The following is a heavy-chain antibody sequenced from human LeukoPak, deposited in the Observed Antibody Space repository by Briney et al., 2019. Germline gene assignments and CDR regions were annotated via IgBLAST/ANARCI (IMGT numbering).Heavy chain of an antibody. J-gene: IGHJ4*02. D-gene: IGHD4-17*01. CDR1: GFTFSSYW. CDR2: INSDGSST. CDR3: ARGSFYGDHAAY. V-gene: IGHV3-74*01. Sequence: GGSLRLPCAASGFTFSSYWMHWVRHAPGKGLVWVSRINSDGSSTSYTDSVKGRFTISRDNAKNTLYLQMNSLRAEDTAVYYCARGSFYGDHAAYWGQGTLVTVSS.